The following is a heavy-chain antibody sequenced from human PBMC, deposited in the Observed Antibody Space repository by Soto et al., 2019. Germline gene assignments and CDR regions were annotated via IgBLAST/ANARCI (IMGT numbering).Heavy chain of an antibody. D-gene: IGHD3-3*01. Sequence: ASVKVSCKASGYTFITYFMHWVRQAPGQGLEWMGVINPSRGTTTYAQKLQGRVTMTTDTSTSTAYMELRSLRSDDTAVYYCARSTIFGVVIMASWFDPWGQGSLVTVS. CDR3: ARSTIFGVVIMASWFDP. V-gene: IGHV1-46*01. CDR1: GYTFITYF. CDR2: INPSRGTT. J-gene: IGHJ5*02.